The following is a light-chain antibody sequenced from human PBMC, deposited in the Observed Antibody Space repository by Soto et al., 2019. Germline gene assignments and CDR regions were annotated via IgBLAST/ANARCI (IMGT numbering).Light chain of an antibody. CDR1: RSDVGAYNY. V-gene: IGLV2-14*01. Sequence: QSALPQPASVSGSLGQSINISCTGTRSDVGAYNYVSWYQQHPDKAPKLLIFEVTNRPSGVSGRFSGSKSGITASLSISGLQPEDEADYYCTSYSSSSPVLFGGGTKVTVL. CDR2: EVT. CDR3: TSYSSSSPVL. J-gene: IGLJ2*01.